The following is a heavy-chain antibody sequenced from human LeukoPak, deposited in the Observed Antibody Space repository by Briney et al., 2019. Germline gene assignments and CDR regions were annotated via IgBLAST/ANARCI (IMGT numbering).Heavy chain of an antibody. D-gene: IGHD6-19*01. Sequence: ASVKVSCKASGYTFTSYGISWVRQAPGQGLEWMGIINPSGGSTSYAQKFQGRVTMTRDMSTSTVYMELSSLRSEDTAVYYCARATLVQQWLGTNWFDPWGQGTLVTVSS. CDR1: GYTFTSYG. J-gene: IGHJ5*02. V-gene: IGHV1-46*01. CDR2: INPSGGST. CDR3: ARATLVQQWLGTNWFDP.